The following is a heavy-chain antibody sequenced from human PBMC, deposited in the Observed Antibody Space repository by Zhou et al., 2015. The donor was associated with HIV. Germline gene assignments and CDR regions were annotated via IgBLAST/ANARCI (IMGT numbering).Heavy chain of an antibody. CDR3: ARHSALEQQLVTYYYYYGMDV. V-gene: IGHV1-69*01. CDR1: GGTFSSYA. Sequence: QVQLVQSGAEVKKPGSSVKVSCKASGGTFSSYAISWVRQAPGQGLEWMGGIIPIFGTANYAQKFQGRVTITADESTSTAYMELSSLRSEDTAVYYCARHSALEQQLVTYYYYYGMDVWGQGTTVTVSS. CDR2: IIPIFGTA. J-gene: IGHJ6*02. D-gene: IGHD6-13*01.